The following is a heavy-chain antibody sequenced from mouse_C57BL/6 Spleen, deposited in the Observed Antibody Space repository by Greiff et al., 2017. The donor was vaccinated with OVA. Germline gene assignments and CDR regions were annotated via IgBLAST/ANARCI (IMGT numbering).Heavy chain of an antibody. V-gene: IGHV6-6*01. D-gene: IGHD1-1*01. J-gene: IGHJ2*01. CDR2: IRNKANNHAT. CDR3: TRTYYGSRGVYFDY. CDR1: GFTFSDAW. Sequence: EVQLVESGGGLVQPGGSMKLSCAASGFTFSDAWMDWVRQSPEKGLEWVAEIRNKANNHATYYAESVKGRFTISRDDSKSSVYLQMNSLRAEDTGIYYCTRTYYGSRGVYFDYWGQGTTLTVSS.